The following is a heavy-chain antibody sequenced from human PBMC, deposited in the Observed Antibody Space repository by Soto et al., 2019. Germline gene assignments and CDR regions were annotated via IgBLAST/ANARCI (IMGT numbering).Heavy chain of an antibody. V-gene: IGHV4-31*03. CDR3: ARDTGLAPTVWGY. CDR2: VYHSGST. D-gene: IGHD7-27*01. Sequence: QVQLQESGPGLVKPSQTLSLTCSVSGDSIRGGGHYWNWIRQFPGKGLEWIGYVYHSGSTHYNPSLRGRLTISIVTSKNQCSLRLISVTAADTALYYCARDTGLAPTVWGYWGHGTQVTVSS. CDR1: GDSIRGGGHY. J-gene: IGHJ4*03.